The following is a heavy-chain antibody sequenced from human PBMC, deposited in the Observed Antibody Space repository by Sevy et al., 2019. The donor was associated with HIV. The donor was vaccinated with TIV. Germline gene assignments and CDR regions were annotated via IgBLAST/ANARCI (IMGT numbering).Heavy chain of an antibody. Sequence: SGPTLVKPTQTLTLTCTFSGFSLSTSGVGVGWIRQPPGKALEWLALIYWNDDKRYSPSLKSRLTITKDTSKNQVVLTMTNMDPVDTATYYCARLVGSITIFGVVNPYGFDPWGQGTLVTVSS. D-gene: IGHD3-3*01. CDR2: IYWNDDK. V-gene: IGHV2-5*01. CDR3: ARLVGSITIFGVVNPYGFDP. CDR1: GFSLSTSGVG. J-gene: IGHJ5*02.